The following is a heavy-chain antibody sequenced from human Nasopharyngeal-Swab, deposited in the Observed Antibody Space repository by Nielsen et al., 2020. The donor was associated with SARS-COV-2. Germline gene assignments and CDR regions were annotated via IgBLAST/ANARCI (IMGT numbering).Heavy chain of an antibody. D-gene: IGHD2-8*01. J-gene: IGHJ3*02. CDR2: INPSGGST. CDR3: ARGRDCTNGVCYAGGTDAFDI. Sequence: VRQMPGKGLEWMGIINPSGGSTSYAQKFQGRVTMTGDTSTSTVYMELSSLRSEDTAVYYCARGRDCTNGVCYAGGTDAFDIWGQGTTVTVSS. V-gene: IGHV1-46*01.